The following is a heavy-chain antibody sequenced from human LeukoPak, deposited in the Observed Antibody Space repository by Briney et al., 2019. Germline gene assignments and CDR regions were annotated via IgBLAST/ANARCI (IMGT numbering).Heavy chain of an antibody. D-gene: IGHD3-9*01. CDR3: TTNNRNYDILTGYLQPDY. Sequence: PGGSLRLSCAASGFTFSNAWMSWVRQAPGKGLEWVGRIKNKIDGGTTDYAAPVKGRFTISRDDSENTLYLQMNSLKTEDTAVYYCTTNNRNYDILTGYLQPDYWGQGTLVTVAS. CDR2: IKNKIDGGTT. CDR1: GFTFSNAW. V-gene: IGHV3-15*01. J-gene: IGHJ4*02.